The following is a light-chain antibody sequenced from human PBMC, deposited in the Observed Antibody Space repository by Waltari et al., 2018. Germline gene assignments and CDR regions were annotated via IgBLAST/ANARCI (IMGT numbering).Light chain of an antibody. CDR1: SSDVGFYNI. CDR2: EVI. J-gene: IGLJ3*02. Sequence: QSALTQPASVSGSPGQSITISCTGTSSDVGFYNIVPWYQQHPGKVPELVVYEVISRPSGVSNRFSGSKSGNTASLTISGLQAEDEADYYCCSYAGRNIWVFGGGTKLTVL. CDR3: CSYAGRNIWV. V-gene: IGLV2-23*02.